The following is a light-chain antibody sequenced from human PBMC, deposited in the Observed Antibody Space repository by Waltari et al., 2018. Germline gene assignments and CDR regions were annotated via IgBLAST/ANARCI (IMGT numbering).Light chain of an antibody. CDR1: TAPVTNGHT. CDR3: LISWTDGRPQ. J-gene: IGLJ2*01. CDR2: DTT. Sequence: QAVVTQEPSLTVSPGGTVTLTCGSSTAPVTNGHTPYWFQQKPGQAPSTLIYDTTDKHSWTPARFSGSLVGGKATLTLSGAQADDEADYYCLISWTDGRPQFGGGTKLTVL. V-gene: IGLV7-46*01.